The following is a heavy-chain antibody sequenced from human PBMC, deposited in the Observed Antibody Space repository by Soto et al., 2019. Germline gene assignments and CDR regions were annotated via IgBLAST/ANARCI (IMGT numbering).Heavy chain of an antibody. D-gene: IGHD6-13*01. CDR2: IGTAGDT. CDR3: ARGYSSLTFDY. J-gene: IGHJ4*02. Sequence: GGSLRLSCAASGFTFSSYDMHWVRQATGKGLEWVSAIGTAGDTYYPGSVKGRFTISRENAKNSLYLQMNSLRAEDTAVYYCARGYSSLTFDYWGQGTLVTVSS. CDR1: GFTFSSYD. V-gene: IGHV3-13*01.